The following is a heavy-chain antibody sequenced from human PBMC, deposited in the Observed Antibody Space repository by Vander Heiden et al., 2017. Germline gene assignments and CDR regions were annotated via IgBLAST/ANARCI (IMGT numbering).Heavy chain of an antibody. CDR3: AREPRGGFWVDTQGGGMDV. D-gene: IGHD3-3*01. CDR2: ISYDGSNK. V-gene: IGHV3-30*04. Sequence: QVQLVESGGGVVQPGRSLRLSCAASGFTFSSYAMHWVRQAPGKGLEGVAVISYDGSNKYYADPVKGRFTISRDNSKNTLYLQMNSLRAEDTAVYYCAREPRGGFWVDTQGGGMDVWVQGTTVTVSS. CDR1: GFTFSSYA. J-gene: IGHJ6*02.